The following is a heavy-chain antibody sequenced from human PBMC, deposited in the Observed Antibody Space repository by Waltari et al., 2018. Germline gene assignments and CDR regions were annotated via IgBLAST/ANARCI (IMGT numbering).Heavy chain of an antibody. Sequence: QVQLVESGGDLVKPGGSLRLSFTASGLAFNNNYMSWIRQAPGKGLEWLLYISSSGTSIYYADSVKGRFTVSRDNAKKSLYLQMNGLRVEDTAVYYCARGNYVFDFWGQGTLVTVSS. CDR3: ARGNYVFDF. CDR1: GLAFNNNY. V-gene: IGHV3-11*04. D-gene: IGHD4-4*01. J-gene: IGHJ4*02. CDR2: ISSSGTSI.